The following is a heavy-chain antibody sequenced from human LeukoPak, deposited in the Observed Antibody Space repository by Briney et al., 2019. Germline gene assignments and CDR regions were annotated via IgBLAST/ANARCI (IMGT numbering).Heavy chain of an antibody. CDR1: GGSISSYY. V-gene: IGHV4-59*01. CDR2: IYYSGST. Sequence: SETLSLTCTVSGGSISSYYLSWIRQPPGQGLEWIGYIYYSGSTTYNPSLKSRVTISVDTSKNQFSLKLSSVTAADTAVYYCASMPTFRWGQGTLVTVSS. D-gene: IGHD2-2*01. J-gene: IGHJ4*02. CDR3: ASMPTFR.